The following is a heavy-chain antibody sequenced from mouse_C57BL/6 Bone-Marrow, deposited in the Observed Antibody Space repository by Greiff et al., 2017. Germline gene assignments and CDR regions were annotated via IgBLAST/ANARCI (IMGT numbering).Heavy chain of an antibody. D-gene: IGHD2-3*01. Sequence: EVKLVESGGGLVQPGGSLKLSCAASGFTFSDYGMAWVRQAPRQGPEWVAFISNLAYSIYYADTVTGRFTISRENAKNTLYLEMSSLRSEDTAMYYCARQGYDGYYRYFDVWGTGTTVTVSS. J-gene: IGHJ1*03. CDR3: ARQGYDGYYRYFDV. V-gene: IGHV5-15*01. CDR2: ISNLAYSI. CDR1: GFTFSDYG.